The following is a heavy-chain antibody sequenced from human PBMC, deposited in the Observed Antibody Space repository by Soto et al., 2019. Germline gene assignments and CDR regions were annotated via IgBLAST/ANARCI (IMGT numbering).Heavy chain of an antibody. J-gene: IGHJ6*02. D-gene: IGHD3-16*02. Sequence: ASVKVSCKASGYTFTSYGISWVRQAPGQGLEWMGWISAYNGNTNYAQKLQGRVTMTTDTSTSTAYMELRSLRSDDTAVYYCAREIMITFGGVIAPAYGMDVWGQGTTVTVSS. CDR3: AREIMITFGGVIAPAYGMDV. CDR1: GYTFTSYG. V-gene: IGHV1-18*01. CDR2: ISAYNGNT.